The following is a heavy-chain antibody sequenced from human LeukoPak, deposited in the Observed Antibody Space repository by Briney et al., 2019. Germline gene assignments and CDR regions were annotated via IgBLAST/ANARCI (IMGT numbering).Heavy chain of an antibody. D-gene: IGHD3-9*01. V-gene: IGHV1-2*02. CDR1: GYAFSAYY. CDR2: LNPQTGDT. Sequence: ASVKVSCKASGYAFSAYYMHWVRQAPGQGLEWMGWLNPQTGDTHFAQKFQGRVTFTRDTFTSTAYMAMSRLRSDDTAVFYCARGSRYHDWLSPLDSWGQGTLVTVSS. J-gene: IGHJ4*02. CDR3: ARGSRYHDWLSPLDS.